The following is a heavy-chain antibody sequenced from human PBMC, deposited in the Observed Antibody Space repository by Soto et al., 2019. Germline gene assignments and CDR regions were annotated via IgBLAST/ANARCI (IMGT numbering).Heavy chain of an antibody. CDR2: IYYSGST. CDR3: ARVRVTQLRRTRFDY. D-gene: IGHD2-2*01. CDR1: GDSISSDFYY. J-gene: IGHJ4*02. Sequence: PSETLSLTCTVSGDSISSDFYYWSWIRQHPGKGLEWIGYIYYSGSTSYNPSLKSRVTISVDTSKNHFSLKLTSVTAADTAMYYCARVRVTQLRRTRFDYWGQGTLVNVSS. V-gene: IGHV4-31*03.